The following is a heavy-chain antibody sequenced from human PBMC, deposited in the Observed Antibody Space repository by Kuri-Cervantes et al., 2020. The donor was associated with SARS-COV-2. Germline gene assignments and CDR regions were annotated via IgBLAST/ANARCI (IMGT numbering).Heavy chain of an antibody. CDR1: GFTFSDYY. J-gene: IGHJ3*02. CDR3: ARERGYEYGDYPSAFDI. CDR2: ISCSGSAI. V-gene: IGHV3-11*04. Sequence: GESLKISCAASGFTFSDYYMSWIRQAPGKGLEWISYISCSGSAIYYADSVKGRFTISRDNAKNSLYLQMDSLRAEDTAVYYCARERGYEYGDYPSAFDIWGQGTMVTASS. D-gene: IGHD4-17*01.